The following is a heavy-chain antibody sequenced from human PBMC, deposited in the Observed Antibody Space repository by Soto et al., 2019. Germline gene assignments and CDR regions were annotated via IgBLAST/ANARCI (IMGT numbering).Heavy chain of an antibody. CDR2: IYYSGST. D-gene: IGHD3-10*01. CDR1: GGSISSSSYY. J-gene: IGHJ5*02. V-gene: IGHV4-39*01. CDR3: ASVYGSGSYSWFDP. Sequence: SETLSLTCTVSGGSISSSSYYWGWIRQPPGKGLEWIGSIYYSGSTFYNPSLKSRVTISVDTSKNQFSLRLNSVTAADTAVYYCASVYGSGSYSWFDPWGQGTLVTVSS.